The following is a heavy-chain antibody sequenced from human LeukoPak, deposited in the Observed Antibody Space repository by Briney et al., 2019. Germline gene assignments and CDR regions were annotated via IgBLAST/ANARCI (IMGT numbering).Heavy chain of an antibody. D-gene: IGHD3-22*01. CDR2: INHSGST. CDR1: GGSFSGYY. CDR3: ARANPITMIVVVIKKNNWFDP. J-gene: IGHJ5*02. V-gene: IGHV4-34*01. Sequence: SETLSLTCAVYGGSFSGYYWSWIRQPPGKGLEWIGEINHSGSTNYNPSLKSRVTISVDTSKNQFSLKLSSVTAADTAVYYCARANPITMIVVVIKKNNWFDPWGQGTLVTVSS.